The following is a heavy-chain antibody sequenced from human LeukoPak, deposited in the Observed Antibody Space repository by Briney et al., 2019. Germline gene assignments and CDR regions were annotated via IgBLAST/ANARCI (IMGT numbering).Heavy chain of an antibody. Sequence: ASVKVSCKASGYTFTGYYMHWVRQAPGQGLEWMGWINPNSGGTNYAQKFQGRVTMTRDTSISTAYMELSRLGSDDTAVYYCARDGTYYDFWSGYYDGNWFDPWGQGTLVTVSS. CDR3: ARDGTYYDFWSGYYDGNWFDP. J-gene: IGHJ5*02. CDR1: GYTFTGYY. D-gene: IGHD3-3*01. CDR2: INPNSGGT. V-gene: IGHV1-2*02.